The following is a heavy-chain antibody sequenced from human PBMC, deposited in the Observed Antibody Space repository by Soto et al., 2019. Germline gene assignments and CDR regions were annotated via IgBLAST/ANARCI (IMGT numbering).Heavy chain of an antibody. D-gene: IGHD2-8*01. Sequence: GGSLRLSCAASGFTFFSHAMHWVRQAPGKGLEWVAVISYDGSNKYYADSVKGRFTISRDNSKNTLYLQMNSLRADDTALYYCVRESGWSWFDPWGQGSLVTVSS. V-gene: IGHV3-30-3*01. CDR3: VRESGWSWFDP. CDR2: ISYDGSNK. J-gene: IGHJ5*02. CDR1: GFTFFSHA.